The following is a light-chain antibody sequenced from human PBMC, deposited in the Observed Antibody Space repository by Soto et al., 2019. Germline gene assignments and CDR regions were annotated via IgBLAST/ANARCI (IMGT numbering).Light chain of an antibody. CDR2: DDN. V-gene: IGLV6-57*01. CDR3: QSYDATNQV. Sequence: NFMLTQPHSVSESPGKTVIISCTRSSGSIASNYVQWYQQRPGSSPTTVIYDDNQRRSGVPDRFSGSIDSSSNSASLTISGLETEDEADYYCQSYDATNQVFGGGTKLTVL. CDR1: SGSIASNY. J-gene: IGLJ3*02.